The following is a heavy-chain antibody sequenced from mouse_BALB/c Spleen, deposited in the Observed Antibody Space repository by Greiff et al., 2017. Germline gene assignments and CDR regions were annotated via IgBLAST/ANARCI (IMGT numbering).Heavy chain of an antibody. Sequence: EVKLVESGGGLVQPGGSRKLSCAASGFTFSSFGMHWVRQAPEKGLEWVAYISSGSSTIYYADTVKGRFTISRDNPKNTLFLQMTSLRSEDTAMYYCARGYRYDDYAMDYWGQGTSVTVSS. J-gene: IGHJ4*01. D-gene: IGHD2-14*01. CDR1: GFTFSSFG. V-gene: IGHV5-17*02. CDR2: ISSGSSTI. CDR3: ARGYRYDDYAMDY.